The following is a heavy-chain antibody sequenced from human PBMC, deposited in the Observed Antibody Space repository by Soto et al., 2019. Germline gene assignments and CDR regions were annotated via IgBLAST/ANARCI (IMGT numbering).Heavy chain of an antibody. CDR3: AHSIIDDSSGYYIDY. Sequence: QITLKESGPTLVKPTQTLTLTCTFSGFSLSTSGVGVGWIRQPPGKALEWLALIYWDDDKRYSPSLKSRLTITKDTSKNQVVLTMTNMDPVDTAKYYCAHSIIDDSSGYYIDYWGQGTLVTVSS. D-gene: IGHD3-22*01. CDR1: GFSLSTSGVG. V-gene: IGHV2-5*02. CDR2: IYWDDDK. J-gene: IGHJ4*02.